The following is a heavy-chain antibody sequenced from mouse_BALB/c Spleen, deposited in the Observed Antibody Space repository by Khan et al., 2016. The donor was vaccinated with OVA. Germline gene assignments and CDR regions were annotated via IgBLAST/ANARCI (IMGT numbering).Heavy chain of an antibody. D-gene: IGHD1-2*01. V-gene: IGHV3-2*02. CDR3: ARTARIKY. CDR2: ISYSGST. CDR1: GYSITSGYG. Sequence: EVKLLESGPGLVKPSQSLSLTCTVTGYSITSGYGWNWIRQFPGNKLEWMGYISYSGSTNYNPSLKSRISITRETSKNQFFLQLNSVTTEYTATYSCARTARIKYWGQGTTLTVSS. J-gene: IGHJ2*01.